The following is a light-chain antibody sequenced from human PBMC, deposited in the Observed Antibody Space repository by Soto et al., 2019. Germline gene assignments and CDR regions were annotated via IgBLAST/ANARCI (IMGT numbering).Light chain of an antibody. CDR3: QQRSNGLS. CDR1: QSVSRN. Sequence: EIVLTQSPAILSLSPGERATFSCRASQSVSRNLDWYQHKPGQTPRLLIYDASNRATGLPVRFSGSGSGTDFTLTISSLEPEAFAVYYCQQRSNGLSFGPGTKVDIK. V-gene: IGKV3-11*01. CDR2: DAS. J-gene: IGKJ3*01.